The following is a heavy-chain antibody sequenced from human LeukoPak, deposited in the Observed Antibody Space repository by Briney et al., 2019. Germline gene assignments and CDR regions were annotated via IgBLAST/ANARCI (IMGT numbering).Heavy chain of an antibody. V-gene: IGHV3-74*01. CDR1: GFTFSSYW. CDR3: ARAFSGVGDAYDI. CDR2: INSDGSST. J-gene: IGHJ3*02. D-gene: IGHD1-26*01. Sequence: GGSLRLSCAASGFTFSSYWMHWVRQAPGKGLVWVSRINSDGSSTSYADSVKGRFTISRDNAKNTLFLQMNSLRAEDTAVYYCARAFSGVGDAYDIWGQGTMVTVSS.